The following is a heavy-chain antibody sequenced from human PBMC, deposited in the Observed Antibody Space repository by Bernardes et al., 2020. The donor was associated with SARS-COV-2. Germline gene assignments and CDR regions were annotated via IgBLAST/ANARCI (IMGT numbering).Heavy chain of an antibody. V-gene: IGHV3-74*01. CDR2: IKTDGSTT. CDR3: ARDLSWVLFDF. CDR1: GFSFSSYW. Sequence: GGSLRLSCAASGFSFSSYWMHWIRQVPGKGLEWVSRIKTDGSTTIYADSVRGRFTISRDNAENTLFLQMNSLRAEDSAVYYCARDLSWVLFDFWGQGTQVTVSS. J-gene: IGHJ4*02. D-gene: IGHD6-13*01.